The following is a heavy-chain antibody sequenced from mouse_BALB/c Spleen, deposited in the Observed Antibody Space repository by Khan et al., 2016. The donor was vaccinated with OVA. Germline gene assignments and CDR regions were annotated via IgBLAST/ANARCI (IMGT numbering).Heavy chain of an antibody. CDR1: GYSITSGYG. D-gene: IGHD1-2*01. V-gene: IGHV3-2*02. J-gene: IGHJ2*01. CDR3: ARTARIKY. CDR2: ISYCGST. Sequence: QLEESGPGLVKPSQSLSLTCTVTGYSITSGYGWNWIRQFPGNKLEWMGYISYCGSTNYNPSLKSRISITRDTSKNQFFLQLNSVPPEDTATYYCARTARIKYWGQGTTLTVSS.